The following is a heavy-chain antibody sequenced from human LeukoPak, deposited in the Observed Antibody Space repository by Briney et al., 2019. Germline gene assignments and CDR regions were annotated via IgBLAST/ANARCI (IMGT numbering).Heavy chain of an antibody. J-gene: IGHJ4*02. CDR1: GGSISSYN. D-gene: IGHD3/OR15-3a*01. CDR2: MYYSGST. Sequence: SETLSLTCTVPGGSISSYNWSCIRQPPGKGLEWIGYMYYSGSTNYNPSLKSRVTISVDTSKNQFSLKLSSVTAADTAVYYCARGFSQLSSSGDWYSPNELDFWGQGTLVTVSS. V-gene: IGHV4-59*01. CDR3: ARGFSQLSSSGDWYSPNELDF.